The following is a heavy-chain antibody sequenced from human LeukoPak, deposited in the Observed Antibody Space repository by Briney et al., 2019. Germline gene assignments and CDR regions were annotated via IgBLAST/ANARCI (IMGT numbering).Heavy chain of an antibody. CDR2: INPSDGST. CDR1: GYTFTSYY. CDR3: ARNLPGLHTAVDY. Sequence: ASVKVSCKASGYTFTSYYMHWVRQAPGQGLEWTGIINPSDGSTSYAQKFQGRVTMTRDTSISTAYMELSRLRSDDTALYYCARNLPGLHTAVDYWGQGTLVTVSS. V-gene: IGHV1-46*01. J-gene: IGHJ4*02. D-gene: IGHD5-18*01.